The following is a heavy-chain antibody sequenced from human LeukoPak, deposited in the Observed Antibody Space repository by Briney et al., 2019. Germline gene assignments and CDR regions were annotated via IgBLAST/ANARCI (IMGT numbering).Heavy chain of an antibody. V-gene: IGHV3-30*18. CDR3: AKGPTVGATDY. CDR1: GFTFSSYG. D-gene: IGHD1-26*01. CDR2: ISYDGSNK. J-gene: IGHJ4*02. Sequence: GGSLRLSCAASGFTFSSYGMHWVRQAPGKGLEWVAVISYDGSNKYYADSVKGRFTISRDNSKNTLYLQMNSLRAEDTAVYYCAKGPTVGATDYWGQGTLVTVSS.